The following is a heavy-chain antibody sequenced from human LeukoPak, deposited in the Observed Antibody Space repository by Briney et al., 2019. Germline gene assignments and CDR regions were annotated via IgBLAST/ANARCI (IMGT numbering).Heavy chain of an antibody. CDR2: IWYDGTRK. Sequence: GRSLRLSCAASGFSLSAYGVHWVRQAPGKGLEWVAVIWYDGTRKDYADSVKGRFTFSRDNSKNTLYLQMNSLTVEDTAVYYCARSQSSSLIGYWGQGTLVTVSS. V-gene: IGHV3-33*01. D-gene: IGHD6-13*01. CDR1: GFSLSAYG. CDR3: ARSQSSSLIGY. J-gene: IGHJ4*02.